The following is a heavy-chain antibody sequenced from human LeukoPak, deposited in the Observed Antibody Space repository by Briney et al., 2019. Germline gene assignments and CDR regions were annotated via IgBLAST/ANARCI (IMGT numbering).Heavy chain of an antibody. CDR1: GFTFSSYG. CDR3: AKVGAVADYNWFDP. CDR2: ISYDGSNK. V-gene: IGHV3-30*18. Sequence: GRSLRLSCAASGFTFSSYGMHWVRQAPGKGLEWVAVISYDGSNKYYADSVKGRFTISRDNSKNTLYLQMNSLRAEDTAVYYCAKVGAVADYNWFDPWGQGTLVTVSS. J-gene: IGHJ5*02. D-gene: IGHD6-19*01.